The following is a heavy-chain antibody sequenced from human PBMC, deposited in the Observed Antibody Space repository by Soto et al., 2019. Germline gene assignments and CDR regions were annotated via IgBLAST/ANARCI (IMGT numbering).Heavy chain of an antibody. Sequence: QVQLVQSGAEVKKPGSSVKVSCKASGGTFSSYAISWVRQAPGQGLEWMGGIIPIFGTANYAQKFQGRVTITADEPTSTAYMGLSSLRSEDTAVYYCASGKKGGIQLWAPLDYSGQGTLVTVSS. V-gene: IGHV1-69*01. D-gene: IGHD5-18*01. CDR2: IIPIFGTA. J-gene: IGHJ4*02. CDR3: ASGKKGGIQLWAPLDY. CDR1: GGTFSSYA.